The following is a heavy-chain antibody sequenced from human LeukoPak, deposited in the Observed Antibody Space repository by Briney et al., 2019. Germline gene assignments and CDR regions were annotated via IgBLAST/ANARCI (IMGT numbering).Heavy chain of an antibody. CDR1: GGSISSGGYY. D-gene: IGHD2-2*01. V-gene: IGHV4-31*03. CDR3: ARGYCSSTSCFFLGP. J-gene: IGHJ5*02. CDR2: IYYSGST. Sequence: NPSETLSLTCTVSGGSISSGGYYWSWIRQHPGKGLEWIGYIYYSGSTYYNPSLKSRVTISVDTSKNQFSLKLSSVTAADTAVCYCARGYCSSTSCFFLGPWGQGTLVTVSS.